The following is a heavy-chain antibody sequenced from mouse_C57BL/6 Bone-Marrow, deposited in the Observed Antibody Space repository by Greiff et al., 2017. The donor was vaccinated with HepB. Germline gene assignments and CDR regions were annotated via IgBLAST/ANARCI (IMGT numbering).Heavy chain of an antibody. CDR3: TLYYYGSSYYFDY. D-gene: IGHD1-1*01. Sequence: EVKLVESGAELVRPGASVKLSCTASGFNIKDDYMHWVKQRPEQGLEWIGWIDPENGDTEYASKFQGKATITADTSSNTAYLQLSSLTSEDTAVYYCTLYYYGSSYYFDYWGQGTTLTVSS. J-gene: IGHJ2*01. V-gene: IGHV14-4*01. CDR2: IDPENGDT. CDR1: GFNIKDDY.